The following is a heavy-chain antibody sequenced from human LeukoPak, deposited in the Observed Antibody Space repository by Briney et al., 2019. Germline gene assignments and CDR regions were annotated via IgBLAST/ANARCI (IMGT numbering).Heavy chain of an antibody. CDR1: GFTFSNYG. Sequence: PGGSLRLSCAASGFTFSNYGMSWVRQAPGKGLEWVSSISGNGINTYYEDSVKGRFTVSRDNSKNTLYLQMNSLRAEDMAMYYCAKNQGTAVILAKPLDSGAQGTLVTVSS. CDR2: ISGNGINT. J-gene: IGHJ4*02. D-gene: IGHD5-12*01. CDR3: AKNQGTAVILAKPLDS. V-gene: IGHV3-23*01.